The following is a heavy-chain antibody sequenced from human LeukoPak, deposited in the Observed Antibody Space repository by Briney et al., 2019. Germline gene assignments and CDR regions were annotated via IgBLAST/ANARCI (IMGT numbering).Heavy chain of an antibody. D-gene: IGHD3-9*01. CDR1: GFTFSSYW. J-gene: IGHJ6*03. CDR3: ARVRGITIFFFGRGDYYMDV. Sequence: GGSLRLSCAASGFTFSSYWMSWVRQAPGKGLEWVANIKQDGSEKYYVDSVKGRFTISRDNAKNSLYLQMNSLRAEDTAVYYCARVRGITIFFFGRGDYYMDVWGKGTTVTVSS. V-gene: IGHV3-7*01. CDR2: IKQDGSEK.